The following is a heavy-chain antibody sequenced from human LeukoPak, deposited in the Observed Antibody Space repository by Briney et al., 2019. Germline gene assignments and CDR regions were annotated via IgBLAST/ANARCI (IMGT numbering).Heavy chain of an antibody. CDR3: ARGPYYYGSGRLDRSFDY. Sequence: SETLSLTCAVDGGSFSGYYWSWIRQPPGKGLEWIGEINHSGSTNYNPSLKSRVTISVDTSKNQFSLKLSSVTAADTAVYYCARGPYYYGSGRLDRSFDYWGQGTLVTVSS. CDR1: GGSFSGYY. D-gene: IGHD3-10*01. V-gene: IGHV4-34*01. J-gene: IGHJ4*02. CDR2: INHSGST.